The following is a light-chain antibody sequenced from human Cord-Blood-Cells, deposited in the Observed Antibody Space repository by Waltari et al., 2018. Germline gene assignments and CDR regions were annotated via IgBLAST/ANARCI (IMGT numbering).Light chain of an antibody. CDR2: DVS. CDR1: SSDVGGYNY. Sequence: QSALTQPASVSGSPGQLITISCTGTSSDVGGYNYVSWYQQHPGKAPKLMIYDVSKRPSGVSNRFSGSKSGNTASLTISGLQAEDEADYYCSSYTSTFGGGTKLTVL. CDR3: SSYTST. J-gene: IGLJ2*01. V-gene: IGLV2-14*01.